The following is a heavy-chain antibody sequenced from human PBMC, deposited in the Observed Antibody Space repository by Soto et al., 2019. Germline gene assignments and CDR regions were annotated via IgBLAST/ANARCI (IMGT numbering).Heavy chain of an antibody. CDR2: ISSSSSYI. CDR3: ARGTPSIAVAGYYFDY. V-gene: IGHV3-21*01. CDR1: GFTFSSYS. J-gene: IGHJ4*02. D-gene: IGHD6-19*01. Sequence: EVQLLESGGDLIQPGGSLRLSCAASGFTFSSYSMNWVRQAPGKGLEWVSSISSSSSYIYYADSVKGRFTISRDNAKNSLYLQMNSLRAEDTAVYYCARGTPSIAVAGYYFDYWGQGTLVTVSS.